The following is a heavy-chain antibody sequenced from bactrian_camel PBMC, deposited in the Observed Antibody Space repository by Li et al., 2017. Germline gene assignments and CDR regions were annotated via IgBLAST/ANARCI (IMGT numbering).Heavy chain of an antibody. CDR3: AAEPDIAVGGGYCYATVKGNDYNY. CDR2: IYTGDGTT. CDR1: GYRDSANYC. Sequence: VQLVESGGGSVQTGGSLRLSCASSGYRDSANYCLGWFRQAPGKERERVASIYTGDGTTNCADSVKGRFTISLENAVNDNGKNTLYLQMKSLKPEDTAMYYCAAEPDIAVGGGYCYATVKGNDYNYWGQGTQVTVS. J-gene: IGHJ4*01. D-gene: IGHD2*01. V-gene: IGHV3S1*01.